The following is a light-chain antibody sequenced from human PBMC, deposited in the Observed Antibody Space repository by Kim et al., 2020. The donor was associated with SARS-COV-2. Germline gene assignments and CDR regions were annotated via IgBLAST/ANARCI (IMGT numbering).Light chain of an antibody. CDR3: EVWDSDTDHYV. Sequence: APGKTATITCGGDNVGSKSVHWYQQKTGLAPVRVILDDRDRPPGISERFSGSNSGSTATLTISGVEAGDEADYYCEVWDSDTDHYVFGPGTKVTVL. CDR2: DDR. V-gene: IGLV3-21*03. J-gene: IGLJ1*01. CDR1: NVGSKS.